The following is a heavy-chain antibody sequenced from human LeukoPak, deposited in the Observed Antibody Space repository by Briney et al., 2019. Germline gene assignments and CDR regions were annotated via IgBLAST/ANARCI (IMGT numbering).Heavy chain of an antibody. D-gene: IGHD6-6*01. CDR1: GGSFSGYY. CDR3: ARGPQRGSSSSS. CDR2: IYSGGST. Sequence: PSETLSLTCAVYGGSFSGYYWSWIRQPPGKGLEWVSVIYSGGSTYYADSVKGRFTISRDNSKNTLYLQMNSLRAEDTAVYYCARGPQRGSSSSSWGQGTLVTVSS. J-gene: IGHJ4*02. V-gene: IGHV3-66*02.